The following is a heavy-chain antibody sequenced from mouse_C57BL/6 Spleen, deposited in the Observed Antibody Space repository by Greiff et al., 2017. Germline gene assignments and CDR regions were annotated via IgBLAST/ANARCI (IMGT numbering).Heavy chain of an antibody. V-gene: IGHV1-80*01. Sequence: QVQLQQSGAELVKPGASVTISCKASGYAFSSYWMNWVKQKPGKGLEWIGQIYPGDGDTNYNGKFKGKATLTAGKSSSTAYMQLSSLTSEASAVYFCAREGIPSMDNWGQGTSVSVSS. CDR2: IYPGDGDT. CDR3: AREGIPSMDN. J-gene: IGHJ4*01. CDR1: GYAFSSYW.